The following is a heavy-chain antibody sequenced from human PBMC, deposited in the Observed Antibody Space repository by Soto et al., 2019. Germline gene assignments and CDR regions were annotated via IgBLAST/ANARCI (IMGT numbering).Heavy chain of an antibody. CDR1: GGSFRGEY. V-gene: IGHV4-34*01. J-gene: IGHJ6*02. Sequence: SETLSRTCAVDGGSFRGEYGRWIRWPTGKGRGLIGEINHSGSTNYNPSLKSRVTISVDTSKNQFSLKLSSVTAADTAVYYCARGRRVLSYLYYYYGMDVWGQGTTVT. CDR2: INHSGST. D-gene: IGHD1-26*01. CDR3: ARGRRVLSYLYYYYGMDV.